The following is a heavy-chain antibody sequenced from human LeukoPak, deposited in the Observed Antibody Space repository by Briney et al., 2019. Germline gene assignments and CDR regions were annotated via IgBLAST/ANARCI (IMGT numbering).Heavy chain of an antibody. D-gene: IGHD1-26*01. Sequence: GGSLRLSCAPSGFTFSSYGMHWVRQAPGKGLEWVGRIKSKTDGGTTDYAAPVKGRFTISRDDSKNTLYLQMNSLKTEDTAVYYCTTDSRYSGSYYAPYYYYGMDVWGQGTTVTVSS. CDR2: IKSKTDGGTT. CDR3: TTDSRYSGSYYAPYYYYGMDV. CDR1: GFTFSSYG. J-gene: IGHJ6*02. V-gene: IGHV3-15*01.